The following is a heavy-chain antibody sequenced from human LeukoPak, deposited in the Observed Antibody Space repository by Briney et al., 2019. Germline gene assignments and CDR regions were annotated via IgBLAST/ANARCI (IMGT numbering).Heavy chain of an antibody. CDR1: GGSFSGYY. Sequence: PSETLSLTCAVYGGSFSGYYWSWIRQPPGKGLEWIGEINHSGSTNYNPSLKSRVTISVDTSKNQFSLKLSSVTAADTAVYYCARHHRYYYDTPPFDYWGQGTLVTVSS. V-gene: IGHV4-34*01. J-gene: IGHJ4*02. D-gene: IGHD3-22*01. CDR3: ARHHRYYYDTPPFDY. CDR2: INHSGST.